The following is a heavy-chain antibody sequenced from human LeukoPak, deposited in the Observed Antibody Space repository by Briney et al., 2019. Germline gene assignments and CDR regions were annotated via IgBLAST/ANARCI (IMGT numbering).Heavy chain of an antibody. CDR3: ASGGKYCTGGACYGD. CDR1: GFILSDDY. V-gene: IGHV3-53*01. Sequence: GGSLSLSCAASGFILSDDYISWVRQTPGKGLEWVSVIYSGGATFYADSVKGRFTISRDNSKNTVHLQMSSLRAEDTAVYYCASGGKYCTGGACYGDWGQGTLVTVSS. J-gene: IGHJ4*02. CDR2: IYSGGAT. D-gene: IGHD2-8*02.